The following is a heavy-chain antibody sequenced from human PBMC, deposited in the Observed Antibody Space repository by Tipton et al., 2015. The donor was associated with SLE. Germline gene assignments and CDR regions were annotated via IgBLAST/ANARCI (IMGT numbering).Heavy chain of an antibody. CDR1: VYSISSSHW. Sequence: TLSLTCNVSVYSISSSHWWGWIRQPPGKGLEWIGHIYYGGTIYYNPSLHSRVTLSVDMSKNQFSLRLSSVTAADTGVYYCVKSVVVVSPRDYYYYMDVWGKGTTVTVSS. D-gene: IGHD2-15*01. CDR2: IYYGGTI. V-gene: IGHV4-28*02. CDR3: VKSVVVVSPRDYYYYMDV. J-gene: IGHJ6*03.